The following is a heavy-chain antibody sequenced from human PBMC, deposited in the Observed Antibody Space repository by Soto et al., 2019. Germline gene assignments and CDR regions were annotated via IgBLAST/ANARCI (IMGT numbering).Heavy chain of an antibody. V-gene: IGHV4-59*08. D-gene: IGHD2-2*01. J-gene: IGHJ5*02. CDR3: ARHGTGPMTSCSGRCWFDP. CDR2: IYYSGST. CDR1: GGSISSYY. Sequence: SETLSLTCTVSGGSISSYYWSWIRQPPGKGLEWIGYIYYSGSTNYNPSLKSRGTISVDTSKNQFSLKLSSVTAADTAVYYCARHGTGPMTSCSGRCWFDPWGQGTLVTVSS.